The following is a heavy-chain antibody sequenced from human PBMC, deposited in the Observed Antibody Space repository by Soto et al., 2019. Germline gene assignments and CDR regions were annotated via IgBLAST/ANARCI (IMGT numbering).Heavy chain of an antibody. CDR3: ARDSWYGDSNDAFDI. D-gene: IGHD4-17*01. Sequence: GASVKVCCKAPRDTFTSYGISWARQAPGQGLEWMGWISAYNGSTNYAQKLQGRVTMTTDTSTSTAYMELRSLRSDDTAVYYCARDSWYGDSNDAFDIWGQGTMVTVSS. J-gene: IGHJ3*02. CDR1: RDTFTSYG. V-gene: IGHV1-18*01. CDR2: ISAYNGST.